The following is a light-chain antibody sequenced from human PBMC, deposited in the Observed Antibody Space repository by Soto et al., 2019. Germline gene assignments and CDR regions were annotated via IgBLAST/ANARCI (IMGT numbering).Light chain of an antibody. J-gene: IGKJ4*01. Sequence: DIVMTQFPDSLAVSLGERATINCRSSQSVLYRSINKNYLAWYQQKPGQPPKLLIYWASTREPGVPDRFSGSVSGTNFTLTISSLQAGDVAVYYCQQYYSTPLTFGGGTKVDIK. CDR2: WAS. CDR1: QSVLYRSINKNY. V-gene: IGKV4-1*01. CDR3: QQYYSTPLT.